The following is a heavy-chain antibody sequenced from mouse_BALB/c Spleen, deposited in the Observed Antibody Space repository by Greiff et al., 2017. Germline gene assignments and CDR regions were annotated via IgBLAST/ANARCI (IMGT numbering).Heavy chain of an antibody. V-gene: IGHV3-2*02. Sequence: EVQLQESGPGLVKPSQSLSLTCTVTGYSITSDYAWNWIRQFPGNKLEWMGYISYSGSTSYNPSLKSRISITRDTSKNQFFLQLNSVTTEDTATYYCARSPYYDPFAYWGQGTLVTVSA. D-gene: IGHD2-4*01. CDR1: GYSITSDYA. CDR3: ARSPYYDPFAY. CDR2: ISYSGST. J-gene: IGHJ3*01.